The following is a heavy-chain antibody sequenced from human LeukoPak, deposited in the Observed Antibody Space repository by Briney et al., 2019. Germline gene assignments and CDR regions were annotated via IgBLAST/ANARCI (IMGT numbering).Heavy chain of an antibody. V-gene: IGHV4-34*01. CDR3: ASCSTSCFSSPFDY. J-gene: IGHJ4*02. Sequence: SETLSLTCAVYGGSFSGYYWCWIRQPPGKGLEWIGEINHSGSTNYNPSLKSRVTISVDTSKNQFSLKLSSVTAADTAVYYCASCSTSCFSSPFDYWGQGTLVTVSS. CDR2: INHSGST. CDR1: GGSFSGYY. D-gene: IGHD2-2*01.